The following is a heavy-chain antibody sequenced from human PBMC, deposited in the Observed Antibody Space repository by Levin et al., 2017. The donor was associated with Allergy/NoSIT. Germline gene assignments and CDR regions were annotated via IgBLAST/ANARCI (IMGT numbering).Heavy chain of an antibody. CDR2: ISSSGSTI. V-gene: IGHV3-11*01. Sequence: GGSLRLSCAASGFIFSNYYMSWIRQAPGKGLEWVSYISSSGSTIYYADSVKGRFTISRDNAKKSVYLQLNSLRAEDTAVYYCARRSDSVSYLYFDYWGQGSLVTVSS. CDR1: GFIFSNYY. CDR3: ARRSDSVSYLYFDY. J-gene: IGHJ4*02. D-gene: IGHD1-26*01.